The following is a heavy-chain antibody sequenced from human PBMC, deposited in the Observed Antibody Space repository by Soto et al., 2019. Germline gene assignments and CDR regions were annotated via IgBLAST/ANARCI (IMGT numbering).Heavy chain of an antibody. CDR1: GGTFSSCGYP. V-gene: IGHV4-30-2*01. D-gene: IGHD3-3*01. CDR2: IYHSGRT. J-gene: IGHJ5*02. CDR3: DGLDFRMNWFEP. Sequence: SETLSLTCAVSGGTFSSCGYPWGWIRQPPGKGLVWVGYIYHSGRTYYDPSLKSRVTLSVDRSKNQFCLKLSSVTAAETDVYCWDGLDFRMNWFEPWGQGNLVNVPS.